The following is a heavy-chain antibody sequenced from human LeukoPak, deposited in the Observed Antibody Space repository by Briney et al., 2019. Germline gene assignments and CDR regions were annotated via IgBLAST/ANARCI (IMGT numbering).Heavy chain of an antibody. Sequence: PSETLSLTCTVSGDSISSSSYYWGWIRQPPEKGLEWIGNIYYSGSTYYNPSLKSRVTISVDTSKNQFSLRLYSVTAADTAVYYCARLSLLLWFGELRYKWFDPWGQGTLVTVSS. D-gene: IGHD3-10*01. CDR1: GDSISSSSYY. CDR3: ARLSLLLWFGELRYKWFDP. V-gene: IGHV4-39*01. J-gene: IGHJ5*02. CDR2: IYYSGST.